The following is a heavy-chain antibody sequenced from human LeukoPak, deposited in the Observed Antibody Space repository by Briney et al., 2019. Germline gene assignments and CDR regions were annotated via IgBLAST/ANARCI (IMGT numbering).Heavy chain of an antibody. CDR1: GGTFSSYA. CDR2: IIPIFGTA. V-gene: IGHV1-69*13. CDR3: ARGGEGYCSSTSCYATLYYFDY. Sequence: GASVKVSCKASGGTFSSYAISWVRQAPGQGLEWMGGIIPIFGTANYAQKFQGRVTITADESTSTAYMELSSLRSEDTAVYYCARGGEGYCSSTSCYATLYYFDYRGQGTLVTVSS. D-gene: IGHD2-2*01. J-gene: IGHJ4*02.